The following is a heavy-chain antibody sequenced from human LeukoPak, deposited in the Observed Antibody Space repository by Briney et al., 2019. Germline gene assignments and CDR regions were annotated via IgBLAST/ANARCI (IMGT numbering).Heavy chain of an antibody. J-gene: IGHJ3*02. CDR1: GFTFSNYA. D-gene: IGHD2-21*02. CDR3: AKGPRTAPDTAFDI. CDR2: ISATGAST. Sequence: WGSLRLSCAASGFTFSNYAMSWDRQAPGKGLVWVSAISATGASTYYVDSVKGRFTISRDNSKNTLYLPMSSRRAEDTAVYYCAKGPRTAPDTAFDIWGQGTMVTVSS. V-gene: IGHV3-23*01.